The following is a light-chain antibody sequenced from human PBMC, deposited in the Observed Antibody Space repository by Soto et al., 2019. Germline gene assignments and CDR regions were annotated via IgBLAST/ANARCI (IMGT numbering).Light chain of an antibody. CDR3: CSYSGSDTLL. CDR2: DVT. J-gene: IGLJ3*02. Sequence: QSALTQPRSVSGSPGESVTISCTGSSSDVGSYNYVSWYQQYPGKAPKVMIYDVTKRPSEVPDRFSGSKSGNTASLTISGLQAEDEAEYFCCSYSGSDTLLFGGGTKVTVL. CDR1: SSDVGSYNY. V-gene: IGLV2-11*01.